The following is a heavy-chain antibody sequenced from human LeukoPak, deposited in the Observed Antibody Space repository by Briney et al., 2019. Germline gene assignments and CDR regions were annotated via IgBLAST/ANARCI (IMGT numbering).Heavy chain of an antibody. CDR2: IIPIFGTA. Sequence: SVKVSCKASGGTFSGYAISWVRQAPGQGLEWMRGIIPIFGTANYAQKFQGRVTMTRNTSISTAYMELSILRSEDTAVYYCARAANWHDDDWFDPWGQGTLVTVSS. CDR1: GGTFSGYA. J-gene: IGHJ5*02. CDR3: ARAANWHDDDWFDP. V-gene: IGHV1-69*05. D-gene: IGHD1-1*01.